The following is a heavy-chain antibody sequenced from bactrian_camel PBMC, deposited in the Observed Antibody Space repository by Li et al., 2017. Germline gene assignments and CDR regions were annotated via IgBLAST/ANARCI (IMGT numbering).Heavy chain of an antibody. J-gene: IGHJ4*01. CDR2: VDRDGRI. V-gene: IGHV3S55*01. CDR1: GDPHRAYY. Sequence: HVQLVESGGASVQAGGTLRLSCAASGDPHRAYYMAWFRQAPEKRREGVATVDRDGRISVANSVKGRFTISKDNVKNTLYLQMNSLKTEDTAMYYCAADPYMTCIPPNVPRFDFLGQGTQVTVS. D-gene: IGHD3*01.